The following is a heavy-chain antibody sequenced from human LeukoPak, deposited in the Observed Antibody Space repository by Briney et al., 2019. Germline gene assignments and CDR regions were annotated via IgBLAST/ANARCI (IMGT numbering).Heavy chain of an antibody. CDR3: TRGPQGRDGYTIDY. CDR1: GGSISSNY. CDR2: IYTSGSTRSP. D-gene: IGHD5-24*01. Sequence: SETLSLTCTVSGGSISSNYWRWIRQPAGKGLEWVGRIYTSGSTRSPNYNASLKSRVTMSVDTSKNQFSLKLSSVTAADTAVYYCTRGPQGRDGYTIDYWGQGALVTVSS. V-gene: IGHV4-4*07. J-gene: IGHJ4*02.